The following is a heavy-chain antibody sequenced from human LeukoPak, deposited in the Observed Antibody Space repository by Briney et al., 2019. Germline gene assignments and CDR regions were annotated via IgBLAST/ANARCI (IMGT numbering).Heavy chain of an antibody. V-gene: IGHV3-74*01. CDR2: ITSDGSST. Sequence: PGGSLRLSCAASGFSFRSYWMHWVRQDPGKGLVWVSHITSDGSSTGYADSVKGRFTISRDNAKNTLYLQMNSLRVEDTAVYYCVRDTPGDGLDVWGQGTTVTVSS. CDR1: GFSFRSYW. CDR3: VRDTPGDGLDV. J-gene: IGHJ6*02.